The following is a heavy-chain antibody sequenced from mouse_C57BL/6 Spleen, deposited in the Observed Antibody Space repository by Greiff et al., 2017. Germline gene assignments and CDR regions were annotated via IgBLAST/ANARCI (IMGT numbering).Heavy chain of an antibody. V-gene: IGHV1-15*01. CDR2: IDPETGGT. Sequence: VQLQQSGAELVRPGASVTLSCKASGYTFTDYEMHWVKQTPVHGLEWIGAIDPETGGTAYNQKFKGKAILTADKSSSTAYMELRSLTSEDSAVYYCTRWGTTVGFAYWGQGTLVTVSA. J-gene: IGHJ3*01. CDR1: GYTFTDYE. D-gene: IGHD1-1*01. CDR3: TRWGTTVGFAY.